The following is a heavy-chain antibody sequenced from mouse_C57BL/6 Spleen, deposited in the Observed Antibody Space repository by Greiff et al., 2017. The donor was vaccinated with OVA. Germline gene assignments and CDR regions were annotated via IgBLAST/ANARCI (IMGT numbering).Heavy chain of an antibody. CDR3: AGGVYGYDAMDY. CDR1: GYTFTSYW. J-gene: IGHJ4*01. D-gene: IGHD1-1*02. Sequence: QVQLQQSGAELVKPGASVKMSCKASGYTFTSYWITWVKQRPGQGLEWIGDIYPGSGSTNYNEKFKSKATLTVDTSSSTAYMQLSSLTSEDSAVYYCAGGVYGYDAMDYWGQGTSVTVSS. CDR2: IYPGSGST. V-gene: IGHV1-55*01.